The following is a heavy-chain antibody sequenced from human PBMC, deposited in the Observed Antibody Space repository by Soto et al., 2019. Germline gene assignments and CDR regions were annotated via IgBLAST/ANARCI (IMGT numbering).Heavy chain of an antibody. D-gene: IGHD3-10*02. V-gene: IGHV1-18*01. CDR2: ISANNGNT. CDR1: GFTFKSFG. Sequence: QVQLVQSGGEVKKPGASVKVSCETSGFTFKSFGFTWVRQAPGQGLEWMGWISANNGNTVYEQKFQGRVTMTTDTPTRSAYMELRSLKSDDTAMYYCARDYFDVCVGSRPHHFSNYYGMDVWGQGTAVTVSS. CDR3: ARDYFDVCVGSRPHHFSNYYGMDV. J-gene: IGHJ6*02.